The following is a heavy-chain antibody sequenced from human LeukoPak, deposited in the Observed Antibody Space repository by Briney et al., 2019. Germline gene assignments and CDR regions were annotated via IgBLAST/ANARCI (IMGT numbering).Heavy chain of an antibody. V-gene: IGHV4-34*01. D-gene: IGHD6-19*01. CDR1: GGSFSGYY. CDR2: INHSGST. J-gene: IGHJ5*02. CDR3: ARNSVAGTHNWFDP. Sequence: SETLSLTCAVYGGSFSGYYWSWIRQPPGKGLEWIGEINHSGSTNYNPSLKSRVTISVDTSKNQFSLKLSSVTAADTAVYYCARNSVAGTHNWFDPWGQETLVTVSS.